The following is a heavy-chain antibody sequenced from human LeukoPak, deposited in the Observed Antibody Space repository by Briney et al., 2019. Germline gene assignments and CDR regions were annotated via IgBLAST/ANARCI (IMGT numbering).Heavy chain of an antibody. J-gene: IGHJ4*02. CDR2: ISGSGDRT. D-gene: IGHD3-10*01. CDR3: ARAPMVRGGDYFDY. V-gene: IGHV3-23*01. Sequence: GGSLRLSCTASGFTFSSYTMSWVRQAPGKGLEWVSVISGSGDRTYYADSVKGRFTISRDNSKKTLYLQMNSLRAEDTAVYYCARAPMVRGGDYFDYWGQGTLVTVSS. CDR1: GFTFSSYT.